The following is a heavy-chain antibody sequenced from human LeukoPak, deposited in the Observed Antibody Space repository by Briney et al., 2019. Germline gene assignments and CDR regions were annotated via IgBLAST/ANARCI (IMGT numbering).Heavy chain of an antibody. CDR3: AREVRGPRYYYYGMDV. D-gene: IGHD3-10*01. V-gene: IGHV4-38-2*02. CDR1: GYSFSSGYY. CDR2: IYHSGST. J-gene: IGHJ6*02. Sequence: SETLSLTCTVSGYSFSSGYYWGWIRQPPGKGLEWIGSIYHSGSTYYNPSLKSRVTISVDTSKNQFSLKLSSVTAADTAVYYCAREVRGPRYYYYGMDVWGQGTTVTVSS.